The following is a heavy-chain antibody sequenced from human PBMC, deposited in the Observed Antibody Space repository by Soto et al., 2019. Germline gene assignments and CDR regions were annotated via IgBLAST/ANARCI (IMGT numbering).Heavy chain of an antibody. Sequence: GASLKISCRGSGYTFSDYWIGWVRQMPGKGLEWMGIIYPGDSDTRYSPSFQGQVTISADKSISTAFLQWSSLKASDTAKYYCTRSRGLTSRNYYDGMDVWGQGTTVTVS. J-gene: IGHJ6*02. CDR2: IYPGDSDT. CDR1: GYTFSDYW. V-gene: IGHV5-51*01. D-gene: IGHD6-6*01. CDR3: TRSRGLTSRNYYDGMDV.